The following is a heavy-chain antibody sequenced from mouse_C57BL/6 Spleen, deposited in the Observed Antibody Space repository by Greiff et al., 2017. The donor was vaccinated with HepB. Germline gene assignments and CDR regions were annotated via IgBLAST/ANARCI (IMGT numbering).Heavy chain of an antibody. D-gene: IGHD1-1*01. J-gene: IGHJ3*01. CDR3: AREGENYSGSGAWFAY. CDR2: INPSSGYT. V-gene: IGHV1-7*01. CDR1: GYTFTSYW. Sequence: VQLQESGAELAKPGASVKLSCKASGYTFTSYWMHWVKQRPGQGLEWIGYINPSSGYTKYNQKFKVKATLTADKSSSTAYMQLSSLTYEDSAVYYCAREGENYSGSGAWFAYWGQGTLVTVSA.